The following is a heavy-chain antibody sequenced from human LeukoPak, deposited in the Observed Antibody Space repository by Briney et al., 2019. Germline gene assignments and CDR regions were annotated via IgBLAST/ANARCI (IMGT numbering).Heavy chain of an antibody. CDR3: ARQWDGDY. J-gene: IGHJ4*02. V-gene: IGHV4-59*08. CDR2: IHYGGST. Sequence: PSETLSLTCTVSGGSISSNYWSWIRQPPGKGLEWIGNIHYGGSTNYNPSLKSRVTISVDTSKNQFFLNLRSVTAADTAVYYCARQWDGDYWGQGTLVTVSS. D-gene: IGHD1-26*01. CDR1: GGSISSNY.